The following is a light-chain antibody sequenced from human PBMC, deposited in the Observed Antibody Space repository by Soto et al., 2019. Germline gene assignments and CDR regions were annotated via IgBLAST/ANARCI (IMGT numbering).Light chain of an antibody. Sequence: EIVLTQSPGTLSLSPGERATLSCRASQSVSGSYLVWYQQKPGQAPRLLIYGASSRATGIPDRFSGSGSGTDFTLTISRLEPEDFAVYYCQQYGSSRWTFGQGTKVEIK. V-gene: IGKV3-20*01. CDR2: GAS. J-gene: IGKJ1*01. CDR1: QSVSGSY. CDR3: QQYGSSRWT.